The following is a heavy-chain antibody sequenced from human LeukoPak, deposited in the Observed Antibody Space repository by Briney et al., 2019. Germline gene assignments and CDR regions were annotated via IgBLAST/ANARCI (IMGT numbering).Heavy chain of an antibody. D-gene: IGHD6-13*01. CDR3: ARDKSLYSSSWHRFFDY. J-gene: IGHJ4*02. CDR1: GFTFRGYA. CDR2: ISSDGTNQ. V-gene: IGHV3-30*04. Sequence: SLRLSCAASGFTFRGYAMHWVRQAPGKGLEWVSDISSDGTNQHYADSVKGRFTISRDNSQNTLFLQMNSLRVEDMGVYYCARDKSLYSSSWHRFFDYWGQGTLVTVSA.